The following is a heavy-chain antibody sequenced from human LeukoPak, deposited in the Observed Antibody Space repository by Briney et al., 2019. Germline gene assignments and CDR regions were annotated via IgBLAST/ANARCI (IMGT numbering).Heavy chain of an antibody. CDR1: GFTFSNCA. Sequence: GGSLRLSCAASGFTFSNCAMSWARQAPGNGLEWVSGISGIGDRTYYADSVKGRFTISRDNSKNTLYLQVNSLRAEDTAVYYCAKSKKYTGDYYDTWGQGTLVTVSS. V-gene: IGHV3-23*01. J-gene: IGHJ4*02. CDR2: ISGIGDRT. D-gene: IGHD1-14*01. CDR3: AKSKKYTGDYYDT.